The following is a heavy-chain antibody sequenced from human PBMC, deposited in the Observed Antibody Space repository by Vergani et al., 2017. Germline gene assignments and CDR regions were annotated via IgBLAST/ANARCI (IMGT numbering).Heavy chain of an antibody. CDR1: GFTFSHYS. J-gene: IGHJ4*02. Sequence: EVQMVESGGGLVKPGGSLRLSCVASGFTFSHYSMNWVRQAPGKGLEWVSSISGSGGSTYYADSVKGRFTISRDNSKNTLYLQMNSLRAEDTAVYYCAKAERAVLDYWGQGTLVTVSS. CDR2: ISGSGGST. V-gene: IGHV3-23*04. CDR3: AKAERAVLDY. D-gene: IGHD6-19*01.